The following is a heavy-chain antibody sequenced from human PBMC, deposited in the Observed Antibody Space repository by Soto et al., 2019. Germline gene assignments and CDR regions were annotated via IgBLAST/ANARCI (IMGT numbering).Heavy chain of an antibody. V-gene: IGHV3-15*01. Sequence: GGSLRLSCAASGFTFSNAWMSWVRQAPGKGLEWVGRIKSKTDGGTTDYAAPVKGRFSISRDDSKNTLYLQMNGLKTEDTAVYYCTSPTSYYDFWTGYSRKDYYYYMDAWGKGTTVTVSS. CDR2: IKSKTDGGTT. D-gene: IGHD3-3*01. CDR3: TSPTSYYDFWTGYSRKDYYYYMDA. J-gene: IGHJ6*03. CDR1: GFTFSNAW.